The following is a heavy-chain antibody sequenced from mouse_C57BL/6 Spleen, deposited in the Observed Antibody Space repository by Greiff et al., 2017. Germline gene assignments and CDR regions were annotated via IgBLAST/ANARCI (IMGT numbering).Heavy chain of an antibody. CDR1: GFNIKDYY. D-gene: IGHD1-1*01. CDR2: IDPEDGEI. CDR3: ARKPFYYGSSYWYFDV. J-gene: IGHJ1*03. Sequence: VQLQQSGAELVKPGASVKLSCTASGFNIKDYYMHWVKQRTEQGLEWIGRIDPEDGEIKYAPKFPGKATITADTSSNTAYLQLSSLTSEDTAVYYCARKPFYYGSSYWYFDVGGTGTTVTVSS. V-gene: IGHV14-2*01.